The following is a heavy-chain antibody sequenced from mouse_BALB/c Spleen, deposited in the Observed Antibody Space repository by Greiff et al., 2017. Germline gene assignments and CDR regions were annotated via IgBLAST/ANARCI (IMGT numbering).Heavy chain of an antibody. CDR3: ARSGWLRLDWYFDV. D-gene: IGHD2-2*01. V-gene: IGHV5-17*02. Sequence: EVQVVESGGGLVQPGGSRKLSCAASGFTFSSFGMHWVRQAPEKGLEWVAYISSGSSTIYYADTVKGRFTISRDNPKNTLFLQMTSLRSEDTAMYYCARSGWLRLDWYFDVGGAGTTVTVSS. J-gene: IGHJ1*01. CDR2: ISSGSSTI. CDR1: GFTFSSFG.